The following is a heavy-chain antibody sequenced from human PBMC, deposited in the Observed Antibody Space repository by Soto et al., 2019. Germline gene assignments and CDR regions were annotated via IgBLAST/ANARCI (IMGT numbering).Heavy chain of an antibody. CDR2: VTSSSSSM. Sequence: PGGSLRLSCAASGFTFNRYSMNWVRQAAGKGLEWVSSVTSSSSSMLYADSVKGRFTISRDDAKDSLFLQMNSLRADDTAVYYCAREADFASSGYVLDYWGQGTLVTVSS. J-gene: IGHJ4*02. CDR3: AREADFASSGYVLDY. D-gene: IGHD3-22*01. CDR1: GFTFNRYS. V-gene: IGHV3-21*01.